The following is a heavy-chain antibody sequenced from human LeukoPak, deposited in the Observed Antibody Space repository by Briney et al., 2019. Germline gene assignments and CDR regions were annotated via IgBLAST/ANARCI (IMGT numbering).Heavy chain of an antibody. CDR2: IYSGGST. CDR1: GFTFDDYG. Sequence: GGSLRLSCAASGFTFDDYGMSWVRQAPGKGLEWVSVIYSGGSTYYASSVKGRFTISRDNSKNTLYLQMNSLRAEDTAVYYCARIRRFPNWFDPWGQGTLVTVSS. V-gene: IGHV3-66*01. J-gene: IGHJ5*02. D-gene: IGHD2-21*01. CDR3: ARIRRFPNWFDP.